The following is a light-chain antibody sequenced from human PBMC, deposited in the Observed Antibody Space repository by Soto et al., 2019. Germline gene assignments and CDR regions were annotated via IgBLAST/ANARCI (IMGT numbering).Light chain of an antibody. J-gene: IGKJ5*01. CDR3: QQYGSSPRT. CDR2: GAS. V-gene: IGKV3-20*01. Sequence: EIVMTQSPATLSVSPGERDTLSCRASQSVSSNLAWYQQKPGQAPRLLIYGASTRATGIPARFSGSGSGTDFTLTISRLEPEDFAVYYCQQYGSSPRTFGQGTRLEIK. CDR1: QSVSSN.